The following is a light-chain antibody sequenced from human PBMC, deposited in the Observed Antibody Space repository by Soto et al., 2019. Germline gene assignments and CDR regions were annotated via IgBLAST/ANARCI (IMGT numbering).Light chain of an antibody. CDR2: DAS. J-gene: IGKJ2*01. Sequence: DIQMNQSPSSLSASVCDRVTISCRAMQDITNCLNWYHQKPGKAPKLLIYDASNLETGVPSRFSGSGSGRHFTFTITSLQPEVIGTYYCQQYEFLPVTFGRVTKVDIK. CDR1: QDITNC. V-gene: IGKV1-33*01. CDR3: QQYEFLPVT.